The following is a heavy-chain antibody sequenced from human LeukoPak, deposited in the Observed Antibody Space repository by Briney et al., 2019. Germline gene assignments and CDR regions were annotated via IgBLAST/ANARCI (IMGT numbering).Heavy chain of an antibody. V-gene: IGHV1-2*02. CDR3: ARDSNYDSSGYDY. D-gene: IGHD3-22*01. J-gene: IGHJ4*02. CDR2: INPNSGGT. CDR1: GYTFTGYY. Sequence: ASVKVSCKASGYTFTGYYMHWVRQAPGQGLEWMGWINPNSGGTNYAQKFQGRVTMTRDTSISTAYMELSRLRSDDTAVYYRARDSNYDSSGYDYWGQGTLVTVSS.